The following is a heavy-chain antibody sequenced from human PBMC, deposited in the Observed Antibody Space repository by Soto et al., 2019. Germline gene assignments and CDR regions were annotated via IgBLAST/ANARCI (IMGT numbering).Heavy chain of an antibody. CDR1: GGSISSGGYS. V-gene: IGHV4-30-2*06. J-gene: IGHJ6*02. CDR2: TYQSGSA. Sequence: SETLSLTCTVSGGSISSGGYSWTWIRQSPGKGLEWIGYTYQSGSAYYNPSLKSRVTISVDRSKNQFSLNLTSVTAADTAVYYCARDYYGMDVWGQGTTVTVYS. CDR3: ARDYYGMDV.